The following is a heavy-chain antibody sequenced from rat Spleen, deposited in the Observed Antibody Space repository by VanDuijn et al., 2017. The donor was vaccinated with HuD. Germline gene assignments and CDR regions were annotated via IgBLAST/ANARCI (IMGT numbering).Heavy chain of an antibody. CDR3: TRHDYSGVITNWFAY. CDR1: GFIFSNYY. D-gene: IGHD4-4*01. CDR2: ISYEGSST. Sequence: EVQLVESGGGLVQPGRSMSLSCATSGFIFSNYYMVWVRQAPKKGLEWVASISYEGSSTYYGDSVKGRFTISSDNTKTTLYLQMDSLRSEDAATYYCTRHDYSGVITNWFAYWGQGTLVTVSS. V-gene: IGHV5-22*01. J-gene: IGHJ3*01.